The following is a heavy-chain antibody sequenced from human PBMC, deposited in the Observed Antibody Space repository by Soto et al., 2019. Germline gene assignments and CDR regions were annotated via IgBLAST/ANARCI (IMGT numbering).Heavy chain of an antibody. CDR3: ARDSQYSTSWQRFDS. CDR1: GYTFTDYA. J-gene: IGHJ4*02. D-gene: IGHD6-13*01. Sequence: QVQLVQSGVEVKKPGASVKVSCKASGYTFTDYAISWVRQAPGRGLEWMGWVNTYNGNPNYAQIFQGRVTMTTDTSTDTAYMELRSLKSDDSAVYYSARDSQYSTSWQRFDSWGQGTLVTVSS. CDR2: VNTYNGNP. V-gene: IGHV1-18*01.